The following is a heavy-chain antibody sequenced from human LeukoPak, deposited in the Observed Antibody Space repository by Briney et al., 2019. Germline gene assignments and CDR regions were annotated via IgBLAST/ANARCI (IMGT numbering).Heavy chain of an antibody. V-gene: IGHV3-7*01. D-gene: IGHD6-13*01. J-gene: IGHJ4*02. Sequence: GGSLRLSCAASGFIFSNYWMSWVRQAPGKGLEWVANIKEDGSEKYYVDSVRGRFTIPRDNAKNSLYLQMNSLRAEDTAVYFCARGAAAGDYWGQGTLVTVSS. CDR3: ARGAAAGDY. CDR2: IKEDGSEK. CDR1: GFIFSNYW.